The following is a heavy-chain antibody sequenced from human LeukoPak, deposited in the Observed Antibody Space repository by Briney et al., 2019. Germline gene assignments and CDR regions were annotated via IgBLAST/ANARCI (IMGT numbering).Heavy chain of an antibody. V-gene: IGHV1-69*05. CDR2: IIPIFGTA. Sequence: GASVEVSCKASGGTFSSYAISWVRQAPGQGLEWMGGIIPIFGTANYAQKFQGRVTITTDESTSTAYMELSSLRSEDTAVYYCARDADSGYLRLPVYWGQGTLVTVSS. D-gene: IGHD5-12*01. J-gene: IGHJ4*02. CDR1: GGTFSSYA. CDR3: ARDADSGYLRLPVY.